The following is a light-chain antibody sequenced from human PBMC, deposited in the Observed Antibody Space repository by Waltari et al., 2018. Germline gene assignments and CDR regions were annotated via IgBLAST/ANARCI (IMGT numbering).Light chain of an antibody. V-gene: IGKV1-39*01. Sequence: DIQMTQSPSSLPASVGDRVTITCRSSQIISNYLNWYQHKPGEAPKLLVYVASNLQRGVPSRFSGSGSETDFTLTISSLQLEDFATYYCQQSATTPWTFGQGTLVDI. CDR3: QQSATTPWT. CDR1: QIISNY. CDR2: VAS. J-gene: IGKJ1*01.